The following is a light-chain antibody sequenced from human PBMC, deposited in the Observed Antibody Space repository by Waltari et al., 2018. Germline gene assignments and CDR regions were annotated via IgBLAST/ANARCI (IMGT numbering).Light chain of an antibody. CDR1: SSNIGGNT. Sequence: QSVLTQPPPASGTPVQRVPSACSGSSSNIGGNTVNRYQQLPGTAPKRLIYSNKQRPSGAPDRFSGAKSGTSAALAISGLQSEDEADYYCTACDHSLNGPWVFGGGTKLTVL. V-gene: IGLV1-44*01. CDR3: TACDHSLNGPWV. CDR2: SNK. J-gene: IGLJ3*02.